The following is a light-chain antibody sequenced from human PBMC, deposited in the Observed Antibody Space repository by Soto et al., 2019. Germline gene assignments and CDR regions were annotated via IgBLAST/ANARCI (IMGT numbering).Light chain of an antibody. CDR2: KAS. CDR3: QQYNSHTWT. V-gene: IGKV1-5*03. Sequence: DIQMTQSPSTLSASVGDRVTITCRASQSISSWLAWYQQKPGKAPKLLIYKASSLESGVPSRFSGSGSGTEFPLTISSLQPDDFATYYCQQYNSHTWTFGQGTKV. J-gene: IGKJ1*01. CDR1: QSISSW.